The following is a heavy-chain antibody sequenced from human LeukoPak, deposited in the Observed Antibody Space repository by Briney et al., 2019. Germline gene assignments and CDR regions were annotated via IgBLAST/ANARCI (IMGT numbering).Heavy chain of an antibody. CDR2: VSPHNGDT. D-gene: IGHD3-22*01. V-gene: IGHV1-8*01. Sequence: ASVKVSCKASGYTFTSYNISWFRQAPGRGFEWLGFVSPHNGDTGYTQNFQGRVTMTRDTSINTAYMELSGLRSEDTAVYYCVRHYYDYVAFDIWGQGTMVIVSS. CDR1: GYTFTSYN. J-gene: IGHJ3*02. CDR3: VRHYYDYVAFDI.